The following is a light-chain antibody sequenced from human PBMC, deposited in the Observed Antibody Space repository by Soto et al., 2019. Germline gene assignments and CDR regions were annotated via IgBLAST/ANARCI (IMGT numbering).Light chain of an antibody. Sequence: EIVLTQSPGTLSLSPGERATLSCRARQSVSSSFLAWYQQKPGQATRLLIYGASIRATGIPDRFSGSGSGTDFTLTISRLEPEDFAVYYCQQYDSSPLTFGGGTKVEIK. CDR2: GAS. J-gene: IGKJ4*01. CDR1: QSVSSSF. V-gene: IGKV3-20*01. CDR3: QQYDSSPLT.